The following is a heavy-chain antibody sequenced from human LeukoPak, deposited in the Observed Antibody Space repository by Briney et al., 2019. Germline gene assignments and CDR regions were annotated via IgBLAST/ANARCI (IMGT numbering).Heavy chain of an antibody. CDR2: MNPNSGNT. V-gene: IGHV1-8*01. J-gene: IGHJ4*02. Sequence: ASVKVSCKASAYTFTSYDINWVRQATGQGLEWMGWMNPNSGNTGYAQKFQGRVTMTRNTSISTAYMELCSLRSEDTAVYYCARGAPGSYCSGGSCPYFDYWGQGTLISVSS. CDR3: ARGAPGSYCSGGSCPYFDY. D-gene: IGHD2-15*01. CDR1: AYTFTSYD.